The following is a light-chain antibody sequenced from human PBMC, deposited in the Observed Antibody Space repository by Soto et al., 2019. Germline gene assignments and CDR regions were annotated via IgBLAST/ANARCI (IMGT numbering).Light chain of an antibody. CDR3: QQSYSTPWT. V-gene: IGKV1-39*01. Sequence: DIQMTQSPSSLSASVGDRVTITCPASQSISSYLNWYQQKPGKAPKLLIYAASSLQSGVPSRFSGSGSGTDFTLTISSLQPEDFATYYCQQSYSTPWTLGQGTKVDIK. J-gene: IGKJ1*01. CDR2: AAS. CDR1: QSISSY.